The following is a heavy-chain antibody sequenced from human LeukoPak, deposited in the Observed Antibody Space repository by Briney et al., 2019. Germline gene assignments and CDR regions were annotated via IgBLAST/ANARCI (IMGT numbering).Heavy chain of an antibody. J-gene: IGHJ4*02. CDR1: GFTFSSYS. CDR3: ARDGPVAAAGLDY. Sequence: GGSLRLSCAASGFTFSSYSMNWVRQAPGKGLEWVSSISSSSSYIYYADSVKGRFTISRDNAKNSLYLQMNSLRAEDTAVYYCARDGPVAAAGLDYWGQGTLVTVSS. CDR2: ISSSSSYI. V-gene: IGHV3-21*01. D-gene: IGHD6-13*01.